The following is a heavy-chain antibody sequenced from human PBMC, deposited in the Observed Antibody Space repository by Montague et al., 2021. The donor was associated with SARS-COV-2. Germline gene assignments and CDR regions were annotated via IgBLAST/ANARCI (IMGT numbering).Heavy chain of an antibody. CDR3: AREAMVRGFEYYGMDV. V-gene: IGHV3-21*01. J-gene: IGHJ6*02. D-gene: IGHD3-10*01. CDR1: GFTFSSYS. Sequence: SLRLSCAASGFTFSSYSMNWVRQAPGKGLEWVSSISSSSSSIYYADSVKGRFTISRDNAKNSLYLQMNSLRAEDTAVYYCAREAMVRGFEYYGMDVWGQGTTVTVSS. CDR2: ISSSSSSI.